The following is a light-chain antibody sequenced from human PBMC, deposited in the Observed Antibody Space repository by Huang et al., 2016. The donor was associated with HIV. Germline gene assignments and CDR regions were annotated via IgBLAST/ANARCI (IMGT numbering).Light chain of an antibody. CDR1: QAIGNS. J-gene: IGKJ4*01. CDR3: QQLKSYPLT. Sequence: IHLTQSPSSLSASVGDRVTVTCRASQAIGNSLAWYQQGLGKAPKLLIYGSSTLQTGVAPGFSGNVSETDFTLTIASLLPGDFATYFCQQLKSYPLTFGGGT. V-gene: IGKV1-9*01. CDR2: GSS.